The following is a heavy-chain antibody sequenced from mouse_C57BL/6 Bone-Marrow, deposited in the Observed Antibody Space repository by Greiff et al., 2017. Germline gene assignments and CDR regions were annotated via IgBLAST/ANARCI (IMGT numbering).Heavy chain of an antibody. Sequence: QVQLQQSGAELARPGASVKLSCKASGYTFTSYGISWVKQRTGQGLEWIGEIYPRSGNTYYNEKFKGKATLTADKSSSTAYMELRSLPSEDSAVYFCARKVLRPYYFDYWGQGTTLTVSS. V-gene: IGHV1-81*01. D-gene: IGHD1-2*01. CDR2: IYPRSGNT. CDR1: GYTFTSYG. CDR3: ARKVLRPYYFDY. J-gene: IGHJ2*01.